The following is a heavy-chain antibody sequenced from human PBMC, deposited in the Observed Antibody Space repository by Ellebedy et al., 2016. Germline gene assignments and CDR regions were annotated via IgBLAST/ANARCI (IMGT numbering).Heavy chain of an antibody. Sequence: GESLKISCAASGFTFSSYGMHWVRQAPGKGLEWVASISFDGRKQSYGTSVKGRFTISRDNSKNTLYLQMNSLRAEDTAVYYCARDRISASGIFDYWGQGTLVTVSS. D-gene: IGHD6-13*01. CDR3: ARDRISASGIFDY. J-gene: IGHJ4*02. CDR2: ISFDGRKQ. V-gene: IGHV3-33*08. CDR1: GFTFSSYG.